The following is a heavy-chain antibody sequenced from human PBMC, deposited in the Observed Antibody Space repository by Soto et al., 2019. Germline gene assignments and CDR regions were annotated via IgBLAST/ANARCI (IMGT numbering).Heavy chain of an antibody. V-gene: IGHV1-8*01. D-gene: IGHD6-13*01. J-gene: IGHJ5*02. CDR3: ARDPAAAGPGSFDP. CDR2: MNPNSGNT. Sequence: ASVKVSCKASGYAFTSYDINWVRQATGQGLEWMGWMNPNSGNTGYAQKFQGRVTMTRNTSISTAYMELSSLRSEDTAVYYCARDPAAAGPGSFDPWGQGTLVTVSS. CDR1: GYAFTSYD.